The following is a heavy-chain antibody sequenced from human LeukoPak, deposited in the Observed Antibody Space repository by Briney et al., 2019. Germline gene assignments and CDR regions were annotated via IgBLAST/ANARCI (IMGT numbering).Heavy chain of an antibody. V-gene: IGHV4-61*02. CDR3: ARALATMFFDY. CDR1: GASINSAAYY. D-gene: IGHD5-12*01. J-gene: IGHJ4*02. CDR2: IYTSGST. Sequence: SQTLSLTCTVSGASINSAAYYWSCIRQPAGKGLEWIGRIYTSGSTDYNPSLKSRVTIPLDTSNNQFSLKFNSVTAADTAVYYCARALATMFFDYWGQGTLVTVST.